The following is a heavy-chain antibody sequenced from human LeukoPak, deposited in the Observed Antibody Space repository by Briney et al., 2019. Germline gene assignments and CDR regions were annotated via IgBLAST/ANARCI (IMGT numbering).Heavy chain of an antibody. J-gene: IGHJ4*02. V-gene: IGHV1-18*01. CDR3: ASSRFLEWLLY. CDR2: ISAYNGNT. D-gene: IGHD3-3*01. Sequence: ASMKVSCKASGYTFTSYGISWVRQAPGQGLEWMGWISAYNGNTNYAQKLQGRVTMTTDTSTSTAYMELRSLRSDDTAVYYCASSRFLEWLLYWGQGTLVTVSS. CDR1: GYTFTSYG.